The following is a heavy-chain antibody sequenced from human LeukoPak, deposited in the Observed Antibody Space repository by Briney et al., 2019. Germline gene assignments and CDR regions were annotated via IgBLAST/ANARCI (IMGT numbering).Heavy chain of an antibody. CDR2: ISSNGGST. V-gene: IGHV3-64*01. Sequence: GGSLRFSCAASGFTFSSYAMHWVRQAPGKGLEYVSAISSNGGSTYYANSVKGRFTISRDNSKNTLYLQMGSLRAEDMAVYYCARARGYEYYYYGMDVWGQGTTVTVSS. J-gene: IGHJ6*02. CDR3: ARARGYEYYYYGMDV. CDR1: GFTFSSYA. D-gene: IGHD5-12*01.